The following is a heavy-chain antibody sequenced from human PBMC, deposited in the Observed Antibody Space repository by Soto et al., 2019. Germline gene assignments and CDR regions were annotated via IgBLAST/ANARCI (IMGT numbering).Heavy chain of an antibody. Sequence: SVKVSCKASGGTFSNYAIAWVRQAPGQGLEWMGGLIPISGTANYAQKFQGRVTITADESKNTLYLQMTSLRAEDTAIYYCAKDHGTYASVGGDYWGQGTLVTVSS. CDR1: GGTFSNYA. J-gene: IGHJ4*02. CDR2: LIPISGTA. CDR3: AKDHGTYASVGGDY. V-gene: IGHV1-69*13. D-gene: IGHD1-26*01.